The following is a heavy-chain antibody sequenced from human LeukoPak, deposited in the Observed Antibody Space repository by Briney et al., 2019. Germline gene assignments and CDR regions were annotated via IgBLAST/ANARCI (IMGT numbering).Heavy chain of an antibody. D-gene: IGHD6-6*01. Sequence: GRSLRLSCAASGFTSSSYGMHWVRQAPGKGLGWVAIIWYDGSNQYYADSVKGRFTISRDNSKNTVYLQMNSLRAEDTAVYYCARAKSTIAARGYFDDWGQGTLVTVSS. CDR2: IWYDGSNQ. CDR1: GFTSSSYG. J-gene: IGHJ4*02. CDR3: ARAKSTIAARGYFDD. V-gene: IGHV3-33*01.